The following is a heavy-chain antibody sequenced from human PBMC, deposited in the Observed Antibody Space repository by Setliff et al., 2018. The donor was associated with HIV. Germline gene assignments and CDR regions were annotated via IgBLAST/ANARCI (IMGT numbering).Heavy chain of an antibody. CDR1: GFTFSDYY. CDR3: ARETGSGSFCVY. D-gene: IGHD3-10*01. J-gene: IGHJ4*02. Sequence: GGSLRLSCAASGFTFSDYYMSWIRQAPGKGLEWISYISSSGHMVKYADSVEGRFTISRDNAKNSLYLQINSLRAEDTAMYYCARETGSGSFCVYWGQGTQVTVSS. V-gene: IGHV3-11*04. CDR2: ISSSGHMV.